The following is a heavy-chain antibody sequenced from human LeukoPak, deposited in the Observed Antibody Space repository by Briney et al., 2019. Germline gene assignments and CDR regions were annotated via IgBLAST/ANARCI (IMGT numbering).Heavy chain of an antibody. D-gene: IGHD3-10*01. Sequence: SETLSLTCTVSGGSISSYYWSWIRQPPGKGLEWIGYTYYSGSTNYNPSLKSRVTISVDTSKNQFSLKLSSVTAADTAVYYCARESGYYGSGTYYNFDYWGQGTLVTVSS. CDR3: ARESGYYGSGTYYNFDY. J-gene: IGHJ4*02. CDR1: GGSISSYY. V-gene: IGHV4-59*01. CDR2: TYYSGST.